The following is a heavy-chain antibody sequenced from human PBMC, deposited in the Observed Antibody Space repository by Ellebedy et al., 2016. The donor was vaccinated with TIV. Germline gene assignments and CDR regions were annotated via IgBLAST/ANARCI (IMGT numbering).Heavy chain of an antibody. CDR2: ISWNSGTT. D-gene: IGHD6-6*01. J-gene: IGHJ4*02. Sequence: SLKISXAASGFTFDDYAMHWVRQAPGKGLEWVSGISWNSGTTDYADFVKGRFTISRDKAKNSLYLQMNRLRADDTAFYYCARDLRITARNYYLDYWGQGTLVTVSS. V-gene: IGHV3-9*01. CDR3: ARDLRITARNYYLDY. CDR1: GFTFDDYA.